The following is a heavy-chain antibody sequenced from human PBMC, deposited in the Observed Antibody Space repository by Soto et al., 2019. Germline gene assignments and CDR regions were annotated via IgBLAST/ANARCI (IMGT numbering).Heavy chain of an antibody. Sequence: QVQLQESGPGLVKPSETLSLTCTVSTGSVSSGSYYWNWIRQPPGRGLEWIGYIYYNGNTNYNPALRSRLTLSVDTSKNQFSMKLTSVTAADAAVYYCARYSGSGHARIMDVWGHGTTVAVSS. CDR1: TGSVSSGSYY. V-gene: IGHV4-61*01. CDR3: ARYSGSGHARIMDV. D-gene: IGHD1-26*01. J-gene: IGHJ6*02. CDR2: IYYNGNT.